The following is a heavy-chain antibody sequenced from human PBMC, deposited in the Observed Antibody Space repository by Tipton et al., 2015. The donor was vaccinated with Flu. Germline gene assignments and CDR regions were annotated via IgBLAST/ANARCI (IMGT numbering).Heavy chain of an antibody. J-gene: IGHJ6*02. Sequence: QVQLVQSGAEVKKPGASVRVSCRTSRYAFQTYGVIWVRQAPGQGLEWLGWISAYSGDTNYTQKLQGRVTMTTDTSTSTAYMELRSLRLDDTAVYYCARDWRDSYDWDADYSMDVWGQGTTVT. CDR2: ISAYSGDT. V-gene: IGHV1-18*01. CDR1: RYAFQTYG. CDR3: ARDWRDSYDWDADYSMDV. D-gene: IGHD5-18*01.